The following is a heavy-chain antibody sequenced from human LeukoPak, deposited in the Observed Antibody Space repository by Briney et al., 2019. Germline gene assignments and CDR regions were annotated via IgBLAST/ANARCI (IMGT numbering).Heavy chain of an antibody. CDR3: ARGNYGDDSYYFDY. D-gene: IGHD4-17*01. CDR1: GLTVSSNY. J-gene: IGHJ4*02. Sequence: GGSLRLSCAASGLTVSSNYMSWVRQAPGKGLEWVSVIYTDGRTFYAGSVKGRFTISRDSSRNTVYLQMNNLRVEDTAAYFCARGNYGDDSYYFDYWGRGALVTVSS. CDR2: IYTDGRT. V-gene: IGHV3-53*01.